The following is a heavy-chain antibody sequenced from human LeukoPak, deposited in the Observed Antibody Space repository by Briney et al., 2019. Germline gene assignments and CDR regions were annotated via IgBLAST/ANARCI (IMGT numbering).Heavy chain of an antibody. CDR3: ARGNGYDYYYMDV. V-gene: IGHV4-30-4*08. CDR2: IYYSGST. CDR1: GGSISSGDYY. Sequence: PSQTLSLTCTVSGGSISSGDYYWSWIRQPPGKGLEWIGYIYYSGSTYYNPSLKSRVTISVDTSKNQFSLKLSSVTAADTAVYYCARGNGYDYYYMDVWGKGTTVTVSS. J-gene: IGHJ6*03. D-gene: IGHD2-8*01.